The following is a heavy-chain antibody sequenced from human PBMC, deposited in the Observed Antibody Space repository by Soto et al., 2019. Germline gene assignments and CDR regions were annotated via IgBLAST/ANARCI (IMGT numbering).Heavy chain of an antibody. D-gene: IGHD2-15*01. CDR3: AKLDEGGLQFAYYPMDV. CDR1: GFTFSNYG. V-gene: IGHV3-30*18. Sequence: PGGSLRLSCVASGFTFSNYGMHWVRQAPGKGLEWVAVISYDGSNKYYTDSVKGRFTVSRDNSKNTLYLQMTSLRTEDTAVYFCAKLDEGGLQFAYYPMDVWGQGTTVTVSS. J-gene: IGHJ6*02. CDR2: ISYDGSNK.